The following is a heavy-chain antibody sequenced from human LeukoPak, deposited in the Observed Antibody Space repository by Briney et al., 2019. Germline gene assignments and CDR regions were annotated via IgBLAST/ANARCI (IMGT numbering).Heavy chain of an antibody. CDR1: GFTFSSYA. Sequence: GGSLRLSCAASGFTFSSYAMSWVRQAPGKGLEWVSAISGSGGSTYYADSVKGRFTISRDNSKDTLYLQMNSLRAEDTAVYYCAKSMRGRVTQPDAFDVWGQGTMVTVSS. CDR2: ISGSGGST. CDR3: AKSMRGRVTQPDAFDV. V-gene: IGHV3-23*01. J-gene: IGHJ3*01. D-gene: IGHD3-16*01.